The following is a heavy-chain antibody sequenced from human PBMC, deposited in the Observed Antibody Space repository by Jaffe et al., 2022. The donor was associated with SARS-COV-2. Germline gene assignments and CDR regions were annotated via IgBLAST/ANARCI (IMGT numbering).Heavy chain of an antibody. CDR1: GYAFTNYP. Sequence: QVQLVQSGAEVKKPGASVKVSCKASGYAFTNYPVNWVRQAPGQGLEWIGIINPSGGTTGYAQKLQGRVTMTRDTSTSTVYMQLGSLRSEDTAVYYCTRGYSDYSFYSYMDVWGKGTTVTVSS. CDR3: TRGYSDYSFYSYMDV. V-gene: IGHV1-46*04. CDR2: INPSGGTT. D-gene: IGHD1-26*01. J-gene: IGHJ6*03.